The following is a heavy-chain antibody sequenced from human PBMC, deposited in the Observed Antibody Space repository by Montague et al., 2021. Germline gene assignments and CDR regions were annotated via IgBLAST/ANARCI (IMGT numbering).Heavy chain of an antibody. V-gene: IGHV4-34*01. CDR2: VRHLGST. J-gene: IGHJ4*02. Sequence: SETLSLTCGVYGGSLSDYYWTWIRQSPEKGLEWIGEVRHLGSTNYNPSLKSRVTMSVDKSKNQFSLKLRSVTAADTAVYYCASDRGPFDYWGQGTVVTVSS. CDR1: GGSLSDYY. CDR3: ASDRGPFDY. D-gene: IGHD3-10*01.